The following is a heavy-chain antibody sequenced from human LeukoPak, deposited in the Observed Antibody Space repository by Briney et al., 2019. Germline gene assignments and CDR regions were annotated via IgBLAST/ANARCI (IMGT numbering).Heavy chain of an antibody. Sequence: GASVKVSCKASGYTFTDYYMHWVRQAPGQGLEWMGWINPNSGGTNYAQKFQGRVTMTRDTSISTAYMELSRLRSDDTAVYYCARASYGDRNWFDPWGQGTLVTVSS. D-gene: IGHD4-17*01. J-gene: IGHJ5*02. CDR1: GYTFTDYY. CDR3: ARASYGDRNWFDP. V-gene: IGHV1-2*02. CDR2: INPNSGGT.